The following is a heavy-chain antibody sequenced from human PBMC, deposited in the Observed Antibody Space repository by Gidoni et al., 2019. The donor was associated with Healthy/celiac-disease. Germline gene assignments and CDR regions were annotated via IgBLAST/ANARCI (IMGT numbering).Heavy chain of an antibody. D-gene: IGHD3-3*01. Sequence: QVQLQESGPGLVKPSQTLSLTCTVSGGSISSGGYYWSWIRQHPGKGLEWIGYIYYSGSTYYNPSLKSRVTISVDTSKNQFSLKLSSVTAADTAVYYCARDRSFGYYDFWSGGTYYYGMDVWGQGTTVTVSS. J-gene: IGHJ6*02. CDR1: GGSISSGGYY. CDR2: IYYSGST. CDR3: ARDRSFGYYDFWSGGTYYYGMDV. V-gene: IGHV4-31*03.